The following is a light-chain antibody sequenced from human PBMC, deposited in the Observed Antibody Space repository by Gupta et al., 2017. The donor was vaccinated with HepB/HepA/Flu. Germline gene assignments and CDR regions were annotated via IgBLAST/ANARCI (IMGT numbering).Light chain of an antibody. J-gene: IGLJ2*01. CDR3: QAWDSSTVV. V-gene: IGLV3-1*01. CDR1: KLGDEY. Sequence: SSALTQPPSVSVPPRQTASITCSGDKLGDEYACWYQQRPGQSPVLVIYQDSNRPSRIPGRFSGSNSGNTATLTISVTQARDEADYYCQAWDSSTVVFGGGTKLTVL. CDR2: QDS.